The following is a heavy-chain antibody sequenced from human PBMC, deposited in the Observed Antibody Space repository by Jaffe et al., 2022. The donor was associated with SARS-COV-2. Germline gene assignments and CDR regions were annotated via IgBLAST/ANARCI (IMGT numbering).Heavy chain of an antibody. J-gene: IGHJ5*02. CDR3: ARHERGIAAAEVDP. Sequence: QLQLQESGPGLVKPSETLSLTCTVSGGSISSSSYYWGWIRQPPGKGLEWIGSIYYSGSTYYNPSLKSRVTISVDTSKNQFSLKLSSVTAADTAVYYCARHERGIAAAEVDPWGQGTLVTVSS. V-gene: IGHV4-39*01. D-gene: IGHD6-13*01. CDR2: IYYSGST. CDR1: GGSISSSSYY.